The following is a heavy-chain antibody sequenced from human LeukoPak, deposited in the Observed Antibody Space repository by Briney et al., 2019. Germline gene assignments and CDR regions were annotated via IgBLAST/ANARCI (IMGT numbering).Heavy chain of an antibody. CDR3: ARVPSGDANYYYYYYMDV. CDR2: ISAYNGNT. V-gene: IGHV1-18*01. CDR1: GYTFTSYG. Sequence: ASVKVSCKASGYTFTSYGISWVRQAPGQGLEWMGWISAYNGNTNYAQKLQGRVTMTTDTSTSTAHMELRSLRSDDTAVYYCARVPSGDANYYYYYYMDVWGKGTTVTVSS. D-gene: IGHD7-27*01. J-gene: IGHJ6*03.